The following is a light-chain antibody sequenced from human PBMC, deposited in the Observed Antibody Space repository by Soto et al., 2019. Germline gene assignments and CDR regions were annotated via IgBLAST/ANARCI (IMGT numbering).Light chain of an antibody. Sequence: DIQMTQSPTSLSASVGDRVTITCRASQGIRNFAWYQQKPGKAPKLLIYAASTMQSGVPSRFSGSGSGTDFTITINSLQPEDVATYSCQKYSSVPVFGPGTKVEIK. V-gene: IGKV1-27*01. CDR3: QKYSSVPV. CDR1: QGIRNF. J-gene: IGKJ3*01. CDR2: AAS.